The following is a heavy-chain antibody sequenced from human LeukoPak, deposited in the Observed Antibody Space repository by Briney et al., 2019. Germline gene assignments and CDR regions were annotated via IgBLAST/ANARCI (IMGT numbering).Heavy chain of an antibody. J-gene: IGHJ4*02. CDR3: ARDYSAVANRPGY. D-gene: IGHD6-19*01. V-gene: IGHV1-3*01. CDR1: GYTFTSYA. Sequence: ASVKVSCKASGYTFTSYAMHWVRQAPGQRLEWMGWINAGNGNTKYSQKFQGRVTITRDTSASTAYMELSSLRSEDTAVYYCARDYSAVANRPGYWGQGTLVTVSS. CDR2: INAGNGNT.